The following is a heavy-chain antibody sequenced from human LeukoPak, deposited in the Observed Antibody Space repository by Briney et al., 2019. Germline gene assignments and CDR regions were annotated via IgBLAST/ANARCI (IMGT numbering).Heavy chain of an antibody. Sequence: GGSLRLSCAASGFTFSDYYMSWIRQAPGKGLEWVSYISSSGSTIYYADSVKGRFTISRDNAKNSLYLQMNGLRAEDTAVYYCASVDTAMVGDYWGQGTLVTVSS. D-gene: IGHD5-18*01. CDR1: GFTFSDYY. V-gene: IGHV3-11*01. J-gene: IGHJ4*02. CDR3: ASVDTAMVGDY. CDR2: ISSSGSTI.